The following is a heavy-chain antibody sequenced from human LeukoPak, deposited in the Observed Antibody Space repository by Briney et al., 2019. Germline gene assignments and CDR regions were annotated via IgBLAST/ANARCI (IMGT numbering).Heavy chain of an antibody. CDR1: GFTFSSYG. D-gene: IGHD3-22*01. CDR2: ISYDGSNK. J-gene: IGHJ4*02. CDR3: AKDDSSGSFDY. Sequence: GRSLRLSCAASGFTFSSYGMHWVRQAPGKGLEWVAVISYDGSNKYYADSVKGRFTISRDNSKNTLYLQMNSLRAEDTAVYYCAKDDSSGSFDYWGQGTLVTVSS. V-gene: IGHV3-30*18.